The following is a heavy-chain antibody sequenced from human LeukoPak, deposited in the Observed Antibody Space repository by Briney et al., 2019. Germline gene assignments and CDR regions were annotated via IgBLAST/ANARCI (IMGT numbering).Heavy chain of an antibody. CDR1: GFTFSSYA. V-gene: IGHV3-23*01. D-gene: IGHD6-13*01. CDR3: AKDSQYYSGSPIDAFDI. J-gene: IGHJ3*02. Sequence: GGSLRLSCAASGFTFSSYAMSWVRQAPGKGLEWVSSISGSGGSTNYADSVKGRLTISRDNSKNTLYLQMNSLRAEDTAVYYCAKDSQYYSGSPIDAFDIWGQGTMVTVSS. CDR2: ISGSGGST.